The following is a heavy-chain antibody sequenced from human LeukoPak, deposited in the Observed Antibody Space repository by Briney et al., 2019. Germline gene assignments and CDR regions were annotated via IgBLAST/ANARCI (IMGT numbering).Heavy chain of an antibody. V-gene: IGHV3-7*01. CDR2: IKQDGSEK. CDR3: ARDTPSEAYFDWLFHNQGTEIPTPYYYYMDV. CDR1: GFTFSSYW. D-gene: IGHD3-9*01. Sequence: PGGSLRLSCAASGFTFSSYWMSWVRQAPGKGLEWVANIKQDGSEKYYVDSVKGRFTISRDNAKNSLYLQMNSLRAEDTAVYYCARDTPSEAYFDWLFHNQGTEIPTPYYYYMDVWGKGTTVTVSS. J-gene: IGHJ6*03.